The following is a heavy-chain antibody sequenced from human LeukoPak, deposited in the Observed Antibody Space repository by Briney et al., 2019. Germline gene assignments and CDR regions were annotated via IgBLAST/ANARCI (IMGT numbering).Heavy chain of an antibody. D-gene: IGHD4-23*01. CDR3: TRGGHDHGGSFDT. CDR1: GASIASGSYH. J-gene: IGHJ5*02. Sequence: SETLSLTCAISGASIASGSYHWDWIRQPAGSRPEYIGRISAGGRTNYNPSLKSRLTISMDTSKNHVSLRLSSVTAADTAVYYCTRGGHDHGGSFDTWGQGILVTVSS. CDR2: ISAGGRT. V-gene: IGHV4-61*02.